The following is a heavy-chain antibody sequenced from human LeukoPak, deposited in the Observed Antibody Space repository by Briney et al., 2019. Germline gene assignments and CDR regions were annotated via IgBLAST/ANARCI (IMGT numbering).Heavy chain of an antibody. Sequence: QPGGSLRLSCAASGFTFNNYGMHWVRQAPGKGLEWVAVISFDGTNKYYADSAKGRFIISRDISKNTLYLQMNSLRTEDTAVYYCARDRETLHISGYYYSQDFWGQGTLVTVSS. CDR3: ARDRETLHISGYYYSQDF. D-gene: IGHD3-22*01. CDR1: GFTFNNYG. V-gene: IGHV3-30*03. CDR2: ISFDGTNK. J-gene: IGHJ4*02.